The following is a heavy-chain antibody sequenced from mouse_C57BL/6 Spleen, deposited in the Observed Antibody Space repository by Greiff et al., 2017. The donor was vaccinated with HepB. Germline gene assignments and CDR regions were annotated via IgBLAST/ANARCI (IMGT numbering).Heavy chain of an antibody. CDR1: GYTFTSYG. Sequence: VKLVESGAELARPGASVKLSCKASGYTFTSYGISWVKQRTGQGLEWIGEIYPRSGNTYYNEKFKGKATLTADKSSSTAYMELRSLTSEDSAVYFCARGIGSSFDYWGQGTTLTVSS. J-gene: IGHJ2*01. CDR3: ARGIGSSFDY. D-gene: IGHD1-1*01. CDR2: IYPRSGNT. V-gene: IGHV1-81*01.